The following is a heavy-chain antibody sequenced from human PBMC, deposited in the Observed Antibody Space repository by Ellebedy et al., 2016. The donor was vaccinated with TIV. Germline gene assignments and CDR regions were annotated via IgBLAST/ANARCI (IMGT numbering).Heavy chain of an antibody. CDR2: INPTSGNS. V-gene: IGHV1-46*01. D-gene: IGHD3-22*01. CDR3: ARGDNYYYESSGYYYNY. CDR1: GYTFTSYF. Sequence: ASVKVSCKASGYTFTSYFLYWVRQAPGRGLEWMGIINPTSGNSNYAQKFQGRVTVTRDTSTSTVYMELSSLRSEDTAVYYCARGDNYYYESSGYYYNYWGQGTLVTVFS. J-gene: IGHJ4*02.